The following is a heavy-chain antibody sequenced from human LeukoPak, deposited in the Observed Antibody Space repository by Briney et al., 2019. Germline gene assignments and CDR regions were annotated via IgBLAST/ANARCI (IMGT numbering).Heavy chain of an antibody. D-gene: IGHD3-10*01. Sequence: SETLSLTCTVSGGSISSGSYYWSWIRQPAGKGLEWIGRVYTSGSTDYNPSLKSRVTISVDTSKNQFSLKLSSVTAADTAVYYCASYGSGSYAFDIWGQGTMVTVSS. V-gene: IGHV4-61*02. J-gene: IGHJ3*02. CDR2: VYTSGST. CDR1: GGSISSGSYY. CDR3: ASYGSGSYAFDI.